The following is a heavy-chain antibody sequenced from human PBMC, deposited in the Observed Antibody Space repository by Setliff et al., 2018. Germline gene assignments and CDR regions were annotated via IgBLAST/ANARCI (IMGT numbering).Heavy chain of an antibody. J-gene: IGHJ4*02. CDR2: ISPYNGDT. D-gene: IGHD6-19*01. Sequence: ASVKVSCKASGYSLTSYGITWVRQAPGQGLEWMGWISPYNGDTRFQQKFQGRVTVTTDTPTSTGYLELRSLTSDDTAVYYCARSPPNRGSGSGWYGDFWGQGTLVTVS. CDR1: GYSLTSYG. CDR3: ARSPPNRGSGSGWYGDF. V-gene: IGHV1-18*04.